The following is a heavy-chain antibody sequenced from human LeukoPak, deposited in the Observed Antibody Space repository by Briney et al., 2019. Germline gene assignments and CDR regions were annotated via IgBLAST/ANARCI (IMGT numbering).Heavy chain of an antibody. J-gene: IGHJ6*03. D-gene: IGHD6-19*01. CDR2: IRSDGSTI. V-gene: IGHV3-48*03. Sequence: GGSLRLSCTASGFTFSSYEMNWVRQAPGKGLEWVSYIRSDGSTIFYADSVKGRFTISRDNAKNCLYLQMNSLRADDTALYYCARGPYSSGWYYMDVWGKGTTVTITS. CDR3: ARGPYSSGWYYMDV. CDR1: GFTFSSYE.